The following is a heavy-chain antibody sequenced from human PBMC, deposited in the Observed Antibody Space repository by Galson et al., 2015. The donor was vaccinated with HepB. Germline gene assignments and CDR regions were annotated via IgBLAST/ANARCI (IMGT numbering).Heavy chain of an antibody. J-gene: IGHJ4*02. CDR2: VNTYNGNT. CDR3: ARGPDYYDSSAYTVDY. V-gene: IGHV1-18*01. CDR1: GYTFTQFG. D-gene: IGHD3-22*01. Sequence: SVKVSCKASGYTFTQFGISWVRQAPGQGLEWMGWVNTYNGNTNYAQKLQGRVTMTSDTSTSTAYMELRSLRSDDTAVYYCARGPDYYDSSAYTVDYWGQGTLVTVSS.